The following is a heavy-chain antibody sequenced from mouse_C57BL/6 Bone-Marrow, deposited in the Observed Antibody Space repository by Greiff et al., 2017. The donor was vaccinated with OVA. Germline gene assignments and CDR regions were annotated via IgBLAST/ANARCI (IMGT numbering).Heavy chain of an antibody. CDR2: ISYDGSN. D-gene: IGHD2-13*01. V-gene: IGHV3-6*01. Sequence: VQLQQSGPGLVKPSQSLSLTCSVTGYSITSGYYWNWIRQSPGNKLEWMGYISYDGSNNYNPSLKNRISITRDTSKNQFFLKLNSVTTEDTATYYWAREWIYYGGFAYWGQGTLVTVSA. CDR1: GYSITSGYY. J-gene: IGHJ3*01. CDR3: AREWIYYGGFAY.